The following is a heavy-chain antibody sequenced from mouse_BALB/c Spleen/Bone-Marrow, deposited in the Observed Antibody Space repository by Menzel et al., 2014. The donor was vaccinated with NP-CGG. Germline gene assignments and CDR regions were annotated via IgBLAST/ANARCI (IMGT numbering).Heavy chain of an antibody. D-gene: IGHD2-3*01. CDR2: INPESNTI. V-gene: IGHV4-1*02. Sequence: EVMLVESGGGRVQPGGSLKLSCAASGFDFSRYWMSWVRQAPGKGLQWIGEINPESNTINYTPSLKDKFIISRDNAKNTLYLQMSKVRSEDTALYCCARLGYYGWFAYWGQGTLVTVSA. CDR1: GFDFSRYW. CDR3: ARLGYYGWFAY. J-gene: IGHJ3*01.